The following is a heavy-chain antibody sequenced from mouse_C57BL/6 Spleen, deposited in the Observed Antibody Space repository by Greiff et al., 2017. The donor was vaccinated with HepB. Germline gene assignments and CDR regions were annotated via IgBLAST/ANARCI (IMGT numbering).Heavy chain of an antibody. CDR1: GFTFSSYA. Sequence: EVKLEESGEGLVKPGGSLKLSCAASGFTFSSYAMSWVRQTPEKRLEWVAYISSGGDYIYYADTVKGRFTISRDNARNTLYLQMSSLKSEDTAMYYCTRALNWAFAYWGQGTLVTVSA. D-gene: IGHD4-1*01. J-gene: IGHJ3*01. CDR2: ISSGGDYI. V-gene: IGHV5-9-1*02. CDR3: TRALNWAFAY.